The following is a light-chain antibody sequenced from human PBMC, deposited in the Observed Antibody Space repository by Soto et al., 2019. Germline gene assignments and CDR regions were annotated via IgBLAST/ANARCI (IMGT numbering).Light chain of an antibody. Sequence: EIVMTQSPGTLSVSPGERATLSCRASQNIINNLAWYQQKPGQAPRLLIFFASTRVTGIPARFSGSGSGTEFTLTINSLQSEDFAVYYCHQYNSYWTFGQGTKVDIK. CDR1: QNIINN. J-gene: IGKJ1*01. V-gene: IGKV3-15*01. CDR2: FAS. CDR3: HQYNSYWT.